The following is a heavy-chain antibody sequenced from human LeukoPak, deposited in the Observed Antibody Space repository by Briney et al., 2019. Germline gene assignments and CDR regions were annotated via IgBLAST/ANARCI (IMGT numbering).Heavy chain of an antibody. CDR3: ASRYYYYYMDV. CDR2: INHGGST. J-gene: IGHJ6*03. CDR1: GGSFSGYY. Sequence: SETLSLTCAVYGGSFSGYYWSWIRQPPGKGLEWIGEINHGGSTNYNPSLKSRVTISVDTSKNQFSLKLSSVTAADTAVYYCASRYYYYYMDVWGKGTTVTVSS. V-gene: IGHV4-34*01.